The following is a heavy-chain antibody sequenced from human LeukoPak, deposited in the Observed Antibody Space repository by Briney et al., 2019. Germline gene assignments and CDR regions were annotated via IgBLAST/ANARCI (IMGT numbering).Heavy chain of an antibody. CDR3: AVAMTGTGLNFDY. CDR2: IYPGDSDT. D-gene: IGHD3-9*01. CDR1: GYIFTGYW. V-gene: IGHV5-51*01. J-gene: IGHJ4*02. Sequence: GESLKISCKGSGYIFTGYWIGWVRQMPGTGLEWMGIIYPGDSDTRYSPSFQGQVTISADKSITTAYLQWSSLKASDTAMYYCAVAMTGTGLNFDYWGQGTLVTVSS.